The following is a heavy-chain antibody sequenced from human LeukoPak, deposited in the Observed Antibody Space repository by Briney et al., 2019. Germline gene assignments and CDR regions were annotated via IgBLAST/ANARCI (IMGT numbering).Heavy chain of an antibody. Sequence: SVKVSCKASGGTFSSYAIGWVRQAPGQGLEWMGGIIPIFGTANYAQKFQGRVTITTDESTSTAYMELSSLRSEDTAVYYCARAYYYDSSGYSNFDYWGQGTPVTVSS. V-gene: IGHV1-69*05. J-gene: IGHJ4*02. D-gene: IGHD3-22*01. CDR3: ARAYYYDSSGYSNFDY. CDR2: IIPIFGTA. CDR1: GGTFSSYA.